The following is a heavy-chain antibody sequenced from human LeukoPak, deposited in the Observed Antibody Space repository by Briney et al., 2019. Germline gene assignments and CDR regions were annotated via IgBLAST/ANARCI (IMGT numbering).Heavy chain of an antibody. CDR3: AKGSPSYGDYLPDDY. Sequence: GGSLRLSCAASGFTFSSYAMHWVRQAPGRGLEWVAVISYDGSNKYYADSVKGRFTISRDNSKNTLYLQMNSLRAEDTAVYYCAKGSPSYGDYLPDDYWGQGTLVTVSS. CDR2: ISYDGSNK. D-gene: IGHD4-17*01. V-gene: IGHV3-30-3*01. CDR1: GFTFSSYA. J-gene: IGHJ4*02.